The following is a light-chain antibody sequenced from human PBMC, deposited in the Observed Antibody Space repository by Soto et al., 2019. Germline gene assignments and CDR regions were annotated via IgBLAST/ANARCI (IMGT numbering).Light chain of an antibody. CDR1: QSVSNTY. CDR3: QQYGTSPVT. V-gene: IGKV3-20*01. J-gene: IGKJ2*01. CDR2: GAS. Sequence: EIVLTQSPGTLSLSPGERATLSCRASQSVSNTYLAWYQHKPGQAPRLLIYGASDRATGIPDRFSGSGSVTDLTLTISSLEPEDFALYYCQQYGTSPVTFGQGTKPEIK.